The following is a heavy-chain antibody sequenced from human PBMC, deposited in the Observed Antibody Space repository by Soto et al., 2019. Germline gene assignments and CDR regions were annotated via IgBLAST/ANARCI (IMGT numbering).Heavy chain of an antibody. CDR1: GFNFSNYY. J-gene: IGHJ5*02. CDR3: ARRQPMLFLDT. D-gene: IGHD2-2*01. CDR2: ISSRASYT. Sequence: QLVEIGGGLVNPGESLRLSCAASGFNFSNYYMAWVRQAPGKGLEWISYISSRASYTKYADSVEGRFTVSRDNANGSLYPQMNSLRGEDTGIYYCARRQPMLFLDTWGQGTLVTVSS. V-gene: IGHV3-11*06.